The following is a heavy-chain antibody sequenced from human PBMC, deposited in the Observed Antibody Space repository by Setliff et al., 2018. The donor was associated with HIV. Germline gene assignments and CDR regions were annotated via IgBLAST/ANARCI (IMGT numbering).Heavy chain of an antibody. Sequence: PSETLSLTCSVSGGSISNNDYYWGWIRQSPGKGLEWIGTIFNSGSSYYNPSLESRVTISVDTSQNQFSLRLSSVTAADTAIYYCARRIYGNNPYFDYWSQGTLVTVSS. D-gene: IGHD4-17*01. CDR3: ARRIYGNNPYFDY. CDR2: IFNSGSS. V-gene: IGHV4-39*01. J-gene: IGHJ4*02. CDR1: GGSISNNDYY.